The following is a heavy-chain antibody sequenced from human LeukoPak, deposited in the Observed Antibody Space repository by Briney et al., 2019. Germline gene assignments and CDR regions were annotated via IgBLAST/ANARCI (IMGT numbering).Heavy chain of an antibody. CDR1: GYTFTSYG. Sequence: ASVKVSCKASGYTFTSYGISWVRQAPGQGLEWMGWICAYNGNTKYAQKFQGRVTMTTDTSTSTVYMELRSLRSDDTAVYYCARDPTGIAAKNAFDIWGQGTMVTVSS. CDR2: ICAYNGNT. CDR3: ARDPTGIAAKNAFDI. D-gene: IGHD6-13*01. V-gene: IGHV1-18*01. J-gene: IGHJ3*02.